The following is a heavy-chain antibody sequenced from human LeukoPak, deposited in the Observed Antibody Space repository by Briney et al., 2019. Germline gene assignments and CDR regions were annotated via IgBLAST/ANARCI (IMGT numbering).Heavy chain of an antibody. J-gene: IGHJ6*03. Sequence: ASLKVSCKASGYTFSNYATNWVRQAPGQGLEWMGGIIPILRTPSYAEKFQGRVTITTDESTSTAHMELSGLRSEDTAVYYCTRGSDSYYYYSMDVWGRGTTVIVSS. CDR3: TRGSDSYYYYSMDV. CDR1: GYTFSNYA. V-gene: IGHV1-69*05. CDR2: IIPILRTP.